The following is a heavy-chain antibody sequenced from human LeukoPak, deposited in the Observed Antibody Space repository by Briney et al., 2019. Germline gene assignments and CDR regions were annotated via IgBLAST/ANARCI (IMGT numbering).Heavy chain of an antibody. CDR3: AKGSRGNYDS. Sequence: GGPLRLSCAASGFTFNSYAMTWVRQAPEKGLEWVSSIIDSGISTYYGDSVKGRFTISRDNSKNTLYLQMNSLRAEDKAVYYCAKGSRGNYDSWGQGTLVTVSS. D-gene: IGHD1-26*01. CDR1: GFTFNSYA. CDR2: IIDSGIST. V-gene: IGHV3-23*01. J-gene: IGHJ5*01.